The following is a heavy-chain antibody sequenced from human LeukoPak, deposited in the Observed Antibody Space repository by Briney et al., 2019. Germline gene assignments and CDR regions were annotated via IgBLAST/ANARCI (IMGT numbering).Heavy chain of an antibody. D-gene: IGHD6-13*01. V-gene: IGHV4-31*03. Sequence: PSETLSLTCTVSGGSISSGGYYWSWIRQHPGKGLEWIGYIYYSGSTYYNPSLKSRVTISVDTSKNQFSLKLSSVTAADTAVYYRATSLAAAENFDYWGQGTLVTVSS. CDR1: GGSISSGGYY. CDR2: IYYSGST. CDR3: ATSLAAAENFDY. J-gene: IGHJ4*02.